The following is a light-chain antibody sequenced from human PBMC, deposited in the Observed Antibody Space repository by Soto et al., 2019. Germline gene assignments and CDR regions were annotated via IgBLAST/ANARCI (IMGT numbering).Light chain of an antibody. J-gene: IGKJ5*01. V-gene: IGKV3-15*01. CDR2: AAS. CDR3: QQYHDWPPVT. CDR1: QSVTGN. Sequence: EVVMTQSQGSLSVSPGETATLSCRASQSVTGNLAWFQQKPGQAPRLLIYAASTRATGVPVRFSGSGSGTEFTLTISSLQSEDFAIYFCQQYHDWPPVTFGQGTRLEIK.